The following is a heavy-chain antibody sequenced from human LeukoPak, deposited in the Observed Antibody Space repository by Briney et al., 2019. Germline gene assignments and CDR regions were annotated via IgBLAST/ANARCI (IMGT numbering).Heavy chain of an antibody. CDR2: ISPYNDNT. CDR1: GYTFTGYY. Sequence: ASVKVSCKASGYTFTGYYMHWVRQAPGQGLEWMGWISPYNDNTNYAQKLQGRVTMTTDTSTSTAYMELRSLRSDDTAVYYCARGGVGSGIGFDYWGQGTLVTVSS. V-gene: IGHV1-18*04. D-gene: IGHD6-19*01. J-gene: IGHJ4*02. CDR3: ARGGVGSGIGFDY.